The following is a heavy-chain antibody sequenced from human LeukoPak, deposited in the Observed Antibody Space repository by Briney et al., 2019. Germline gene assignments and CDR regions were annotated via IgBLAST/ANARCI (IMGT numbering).Heavy chain of an antibody. CDR3: AKYRGFGDSYDS. V-gene: IGHV3-23*01. CDR2: IGGSGDRT. D-gene: IGHD3-10*01. J-gene: IGHJ4*02. Sequence: GGSLRPSCAASGLTFSNYAMSWVRQAPGKGLEWVSSIGGSGDRTYYADSVKGRFTISRDTSKNTLYLQMNSLRAEDAAVYYCAKYRGFGDSYDSWGQGTLVTVSS. CDR1: GLTFSNYA.